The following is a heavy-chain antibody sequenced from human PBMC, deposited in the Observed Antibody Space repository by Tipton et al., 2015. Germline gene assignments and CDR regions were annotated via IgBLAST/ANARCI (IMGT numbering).Heavy chain of an antibody. CDR3: ARSEVGDFDS. D-gene: IGHD1-26*01. J-gene: IGHJ4*02. CDR2: TSHSGGT. V-gene: IGHV4-30-4*01. CDR1: GGSVTTDGYY. Sequence: TLSLTCTVSGGSVTTDGYYWSWVRQRPEKGLEWIGYTSHSGGTFYNPSLRSPFAISLDTSKNQFSLMLSSVTAADTAIYYCARSEVGDFDSWGQGTPVTVSS.